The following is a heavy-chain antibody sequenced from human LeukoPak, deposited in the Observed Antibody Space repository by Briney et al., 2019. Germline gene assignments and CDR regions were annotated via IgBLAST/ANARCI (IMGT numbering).Heavy chain of an antibody. J-gene: IGHJ4*02. Sequence: GGSLRFSCAASGFTFSSYSMNWVRQAPGKGLEWVSSISSSSSYIYYADSVKGRFTISRDNAKNSLYLQMNSLRAEDTAVYYCARVISVAGYDYWGQGTLVTVSS. V-gene: IGHV3-21*01. CDR3: ARVISVAGYDY. CDR2: ISSSSSYI. D-gene: IGHD6-19*01. CDR1: GFTFSSYS.